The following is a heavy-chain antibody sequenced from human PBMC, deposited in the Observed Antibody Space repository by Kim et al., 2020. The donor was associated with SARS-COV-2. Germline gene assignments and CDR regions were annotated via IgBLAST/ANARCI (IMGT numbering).Heavy chain of an antibody. CDR1: GGSFSGYY. D-gene: IGHD3-10*01. Sequence: SETLSLTCAVYGGSFSGYYWSWIRQPPGKGLEWIGEINHSGSTNYNPSLKSRVTISVDTSKNQFSLKLSSVTAADTAVYYCASLMGGFQYGLGRRYYYY. V-gene: IGHV4-34*01. CDR3: ASLMGGFQYGLGRRYYYY. CDR2: INHSGST. J-gene: IGHJ6*01.